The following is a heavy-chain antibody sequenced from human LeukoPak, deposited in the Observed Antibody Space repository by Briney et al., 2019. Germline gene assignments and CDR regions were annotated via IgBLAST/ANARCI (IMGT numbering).Heavy chain of an antibody. Sequence: GRSLRLFCAASGFTFSSYGMHWVRQAPGKGLEWVGVIWYDGSNKYYADSVKGRFTISRDNSKNTLYLQMNSLRAEDTAVYYCARTKELYYYYMDVWGKGTTVTVSS. J-gene: IGHJ6*03. CDR2: IWYDGSNK. CDR3: ARTKELYYYYMDV. V-gene: IGHV3-33*01. CDR1: GFTFSSYG. D-gene: IGHD1-1*01.